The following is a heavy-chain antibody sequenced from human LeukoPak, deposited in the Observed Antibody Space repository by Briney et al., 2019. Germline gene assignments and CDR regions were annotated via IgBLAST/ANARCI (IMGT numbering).Heavy chain of an antibody. V-gene: IGHV4-34*01. Sequence: PSETLSLTCAVYGGSFSGYYWSWIRQPPGKGLEWIGEINHSGSTNYNPSLKSRVTISVDTSKNQFSLKLSSVTAADTAIYYCVQQLHGYWGQGTLVTVSS. CDR1: GGSFSGYY. J-gene: IGHJ4*02. CDR3: VQQLHGY. D-gene: IGHD4-11*01. CDR2: INHSGST.